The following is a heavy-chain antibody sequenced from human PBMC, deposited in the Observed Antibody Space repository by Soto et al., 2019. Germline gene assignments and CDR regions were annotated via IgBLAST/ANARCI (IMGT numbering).Heavy chain of an antibody. D-gene: IGHD6-6*01. CDR2: NGASGVTT. J-gene: IGHJ4*02. V-gene: IGHV3-23*01. CDR1: GFTFSSYA. Sequence: EVQLLESGGGLVQPGGSLRLSCAASGFTFSSYAMSWVRQAPGSGLEWVSTNGASGVTTYYAGSVKGRFTISRGISKNMLYLQMDSLGAEDTAVYYCARGGGSSSARYWGQGTLVTVSS. CDR3: ARGGGSSSARY.